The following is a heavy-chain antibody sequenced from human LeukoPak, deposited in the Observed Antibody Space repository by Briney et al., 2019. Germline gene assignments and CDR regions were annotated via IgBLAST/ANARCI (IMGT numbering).Heavy chain of an antibody. CDR1: GFTFSSYA. V-gene: IGHV3-7*01. Sequence: PGGSLRLSCAASGFTFSSYAMTWVRHTPGKGLEWVANIKQDGDDKYYADSVRGRFTISRDNAKNSLYLQMNSLRAEDTAVYYCASELWLAFDYWGQGTLVTVSS. CDR2: IKQDGDDK. D-gene: IGHD6-19*01. CDR3: ASELWLAFDY. J-gene: IGHJ4*02.